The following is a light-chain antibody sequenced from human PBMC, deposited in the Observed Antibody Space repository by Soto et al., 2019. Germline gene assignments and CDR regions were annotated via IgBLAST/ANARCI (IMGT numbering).Light chain of an antibody. J-gene: IGKJ1*01. V-gene: IGKV1-33*01. CDR2: DAS. CDR3: QQYNSYSWT. CDR1: QDISNY. Sequence: DIQMTQSPSSLSAFVGDRVTITYQASQDISNYLNWYQQKPGKAPKLLIYDASNLETGVPSRFSGSGSGTDFTFTISSLQPDDFATYYCQQYNSYSWTFGQGTKVDI.